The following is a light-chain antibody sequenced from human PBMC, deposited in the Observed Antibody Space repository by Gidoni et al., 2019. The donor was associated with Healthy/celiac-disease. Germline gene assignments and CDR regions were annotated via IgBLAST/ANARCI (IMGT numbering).Light chain of an antibody. CDR1: QGISSA. V-gene: IGKV1-13*02. Sequence: AIQLTQSPSSLSASVGDRVTITFRASQGISSALAWYQQKPGKAPKLLIYYAASLESGVPSRFSGIVSGTDFTLTISSLQPEDFATYYCQQFNSYLPFTFGPGTKVDIK. CDR3: QQFNSYLPFT. J-gene: IGKJ3*01. CDR2: YAA.